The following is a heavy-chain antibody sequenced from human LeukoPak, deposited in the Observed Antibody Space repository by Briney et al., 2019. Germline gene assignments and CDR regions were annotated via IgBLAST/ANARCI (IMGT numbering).Heavy chain of an antibody. Sequence: GGSLRLSCAASGFTFSSYGMHWVRQAPGKGLEWVAFIRYDGSNKYYADSVKGRFTISRDNSKNTLYLQMNSLRAEDTTVYYCARRAESSSWVGSGDYWGQGTLVTVSS. CDR3: ARRAESSSWVGSGDY. CDR1: GFTFSSYG. D-gene: IGHD6-13*01. CDR2: IRYDGSNK. J-gene: IGHJ4*02. V-gene: IGHV3-30*02.